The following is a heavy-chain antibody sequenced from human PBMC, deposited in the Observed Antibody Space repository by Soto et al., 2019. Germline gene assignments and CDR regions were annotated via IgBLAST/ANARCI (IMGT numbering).Heavy chain of an antibody. CDR2: MNPNTGYT. CDR1: GYTVTAYD. CDR3: ARDYYDSSGTFDY. V-gene: IGHV1-8*01. J-gene: IGHJ4*02. Sequence: ASVKVSCKASGYTVTAYDIPWVRQATGQGLEWMGWMNPNTGYTTNAQKFQGRVTMTRDTSTSTVYMELSSLRSEDTAVYYCARDYYDSSGTFDYWGQGTLVTVSS. D-gene: IGHD3-22*01.